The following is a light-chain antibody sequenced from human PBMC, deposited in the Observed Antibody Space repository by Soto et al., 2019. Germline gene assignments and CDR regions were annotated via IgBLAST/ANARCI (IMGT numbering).Light chain of an antibody. Sequence: DIQVTQSPAALSTSVGDRVTITCRASENINIYLAWYQQKPGKVPELLIYQASILEPGVPSRFSGSGSGTEFTLTISSLQPEDFATYYCKQYSRYSAFGQGTKVDIK. CDR3: KQYSRYSA. J-gene: IGKJ2*01. CDR1: ENINIY. CDR2: QAS. V-gene: IGKV1-5*03.